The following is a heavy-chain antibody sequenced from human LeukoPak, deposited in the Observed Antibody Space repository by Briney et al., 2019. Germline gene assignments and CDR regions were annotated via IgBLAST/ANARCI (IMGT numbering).Heavy chain of an antibody. D-gene: IGHD2-2*03. CDR2: IYTSGST. V-gene: IGHV4-59*10. CDR1: GGSFSGYY. Sequence: SETLSLTCAVYGGSFSGYYWSWIRQPPGKGLEWIGRIYTSGSTNYNPSLKSRVTMSVDTSKNQFSLKLSSVTAADTAVYYCARDGYCSSTSCYPFDYWGQGTLVTVSS. CDR3: ARDGYCSSTSCYPFDY. J-gene: IGHJ4*02.